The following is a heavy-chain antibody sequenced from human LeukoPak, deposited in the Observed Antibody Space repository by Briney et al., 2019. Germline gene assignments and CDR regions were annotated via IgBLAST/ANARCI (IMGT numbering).Heavy chain of an antibody. CDR3: VTTGSPDSSGWYSY. J-gene: IGHJ4*02. Sequence: TGGSLRLSCAASGFTFSSHGMHWVRQAPGQGLEWVAVIWYDGSNKYYADSVKGRFTISRDNSKNTLYLQMNSLRVEDTAVYYCVTTGSPDSSGWYSYWGQGTLVTVSS. CDR2: IWYDGSNK. V-gene: IGHV3-33*01. CDR1: GFTFSSHG. D-gene: IGHD6-19*01.